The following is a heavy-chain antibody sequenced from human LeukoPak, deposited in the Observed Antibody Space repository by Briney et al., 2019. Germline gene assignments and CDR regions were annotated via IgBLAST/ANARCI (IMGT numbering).Heavy chain of an antibody. J-gene: IGHJ4*02. Sequence: GSLRLSCAASGFTFSNAWMSWVRQAPGKGLEWVAFIRYDGSNKYYADSVKGRFTISRDNSKNTLYLQMNSLRAEDTAVYYCAKDNYGYWGQGTLVTVSS. CDR3: AKDNYGY. CDR2: IRYDGSNK. CDR1: GFTFSNAW. V-gene: IGHV3-30*02. D-gene: IGHD4-11*01.